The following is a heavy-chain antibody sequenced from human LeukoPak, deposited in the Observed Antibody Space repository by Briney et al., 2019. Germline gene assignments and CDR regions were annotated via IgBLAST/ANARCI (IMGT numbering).Heavy chain of an antibody. J-gene: IGHJ4*02. D-gene: IGHD6-19*01. CDR3: AREGGGYPYRNGWHFDY. CDR1: GYTFTTYV. CDR2: INTNTGKP. Sequence: ASVTVSCKASGYTFTTYVMNWVRQAPGQGLEWMGWINTNTGKPTYAQGFTGRFVFSLDTSVSTAYLQISSLKAEDTAVYYCAREGGGYPYRNGWHFDYWGQGALVTVSS. V-gene: IGHV7-4-1*02.